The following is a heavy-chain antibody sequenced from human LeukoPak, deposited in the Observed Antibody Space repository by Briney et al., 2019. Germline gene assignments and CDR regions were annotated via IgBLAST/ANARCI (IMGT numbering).Heavy chain of an antibody. CDR3: ARRGSSWYFYFDY. J-gene: IGHJ4*02. V-gene: IGHV3-48*03. CDR2: ISSSGSTI. CDR1: GFTFSSYE. D-gene: IGHD6-13*01. Sequence: PGGSLRLSCAASGFTFSSYEMNWVRQAPGKGLEWVSYISSSGSTIYYADPVKGRFTISRDNAKNSLYLQMNSLRAEDTAVYYCARRGSSWYFYFDYWGQGTLVTVSS.